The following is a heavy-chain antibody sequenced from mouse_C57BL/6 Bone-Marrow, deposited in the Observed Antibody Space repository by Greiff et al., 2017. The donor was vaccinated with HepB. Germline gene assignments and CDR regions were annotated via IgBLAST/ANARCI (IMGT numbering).Heavy chain of an antibody. Sequence: DVMLVESGGGLVKPGGSLKLSCAASGFTFSSYAMSWVRQTPEKRLEWVATISDGGSYTYYPDNVKGRFTISRDNAKNNLYLQMSHLKSEDTAMYYCARDGLRNYWGQGTTLTVSS. J-gene: IGHJ2*01. CDR2: ISDGGSYT. CDR1: GFTFSSYA. D-gene: IGHD2-2*01. CDR3: ARDGLRNY. V-gene: IGHV5-4*01.